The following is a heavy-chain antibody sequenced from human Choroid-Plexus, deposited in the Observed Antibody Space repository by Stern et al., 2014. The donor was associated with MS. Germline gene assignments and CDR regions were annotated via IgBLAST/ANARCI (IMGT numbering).Heavy chain of an antibody. CDR3: ARDQRGITIFGVVTDYYYLGMDV. CDR1: GYIFTGYY. V-gene: IGHV1-2*02. J-gene: IGHJ6*02. D-gene: IGHD3-3*01. Sequence: QMQLVQSGAEVKKPGASVKVSCKTSGYIFTGYYIHWVRQAPGKGLEWMAWINPNTGGTKYAQKFQGRVTMSRGTSISTAYVELSSLTSDDTAVYYCARDQRGITIFGVVTDYYYLGMDVWGQGTTVTVSS. CDR2: INPNTGGT.